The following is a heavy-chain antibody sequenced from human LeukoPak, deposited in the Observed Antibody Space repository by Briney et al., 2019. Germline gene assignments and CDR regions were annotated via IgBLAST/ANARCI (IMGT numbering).Heavy chain of an antibody. CDR2: IYYSGST. CDR3: TRGSRTAMTGYYFDY. V-gene: IGHV4-59*01. CDR1: GGSISSYY. Sequence: PSETLSLTCTVSGGSISSYYWSWIRQPPGKGLEWLAYIYYSGSTNYDPSLKSRVTISVDTSKNQFSLKLSSVTAADTAVYYCTRGSRTAMTGYYFDYWGQGTLVTVSS. D-gene: IGHD3-10*01. J-gene: IGHJ4*02.